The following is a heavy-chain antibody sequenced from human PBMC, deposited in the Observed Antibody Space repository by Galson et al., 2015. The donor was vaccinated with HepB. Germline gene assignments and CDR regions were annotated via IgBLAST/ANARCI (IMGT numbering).Heavy chain of an antibody. CDR1: GFTFSSYA. V-gene: IGHV3-30-3*01. CDR2: ISYDGSDK. Sequence: SLRLSCAASGFTFSSYAIHWVRQAPGKGLEWVAVISYDGSDKYYADSVKGRFTLSRDNFKNALYLQMNSLRAEDTAVYYCARAGALPDKIVGAIYDAFDIWGQGTVVTVSS. D-gene: IGHD1-26*01. J-gene: IGHJ3*02. CDR3: ARAGALPDKIVGAIYDAFDI.